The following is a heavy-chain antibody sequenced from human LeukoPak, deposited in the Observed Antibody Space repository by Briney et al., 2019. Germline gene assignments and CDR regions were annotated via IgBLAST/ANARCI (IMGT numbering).Heavy chain of an antibody. V-gene: IGHV3-15*01. CDR1: GFTFSNAW. CDR2: IKSKTDGGTT. D-gene: IGHD2-21*02. Sequence: GGSLRLSCAASGFTFSNAWMSWVCQAPGKGLEWVGRIKSKTDGGTTDYAAPVKGRFTISRDDSKNTLYLQLNSLKTEDTAVYYCTTALYCGGDCYDYWGQGTPVTVST. J-gene: IGHJ4*02. CDR3: TTALYCGGDCYDY.